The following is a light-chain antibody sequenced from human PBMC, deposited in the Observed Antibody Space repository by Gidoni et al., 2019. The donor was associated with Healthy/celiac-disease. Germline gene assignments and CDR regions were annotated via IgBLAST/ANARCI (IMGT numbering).Light chain of an antibody. Sequence: SYELTQPPSVSVAPGQTASITCSGDKLGDKYACWYQQKPGQSPVLVIYQDSKRPSGIPVRFSGSTSGNTATLTIRGTQAMAEADYYCQAWASSTVVFGGGTKLTVL. J-gene: IGLJ2*01. CDR2: QDS. V-gene: IGLV3-1*01. CDR1: KLGDKY. CDR3: QAWASSTVV.